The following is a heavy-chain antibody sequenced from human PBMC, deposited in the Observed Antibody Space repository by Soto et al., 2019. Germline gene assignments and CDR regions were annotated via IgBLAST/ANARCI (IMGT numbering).Heavy chain of an antibody. CDR1: GGSISSGGYS. CDR2: IYHSGST. CDR3: ARLRVTTVDY. D-gene: IGHD4-17*01. J-gene: IGHJ4*02. V-gene: IGHV4-30-2*01. Sequence: SETLSLTCAVSGGSISSGGYSWSWIRQPPGKGLEWIGYIYHSGSTYYDPSLKSRVTISVDRSKNQFSLKLSSVTAADTAVYYCARLRVTTVDYWGQGTLVTVSS.